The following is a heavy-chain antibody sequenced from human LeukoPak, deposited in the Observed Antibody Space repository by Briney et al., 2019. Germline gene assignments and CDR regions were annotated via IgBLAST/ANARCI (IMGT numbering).Heavy chain of an antibody. CDR2: INSDGSST. CDR1: GFTFSSYW. J-gene: IGHJ6*02. D-gene: IGHD3-10*01. Sequence: GGSLRLSCAASGFTFSSYWMHWVRPAAGRGLVWVSRINSDGSSTSYPDSVKGRFTVSRDNAKTTLYLQMNSLRAEDTAVYYCARDFRGSVWFGELFRGQYYYGMDVWGQGTTVTVSS. V-gene: IGHV3-74*01. CDR3: ARDFRGSVWFGELFRGQYYYGMDV.